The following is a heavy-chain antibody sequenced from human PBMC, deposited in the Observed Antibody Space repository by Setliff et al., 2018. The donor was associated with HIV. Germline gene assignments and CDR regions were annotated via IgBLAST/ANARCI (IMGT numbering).Heavy chain of an antibody. J-gene: IGHJ4*02. V-gene: IGHV3-30*19. CDR3: ASARIPTGGTSTSFDY. D-gene: IGHD1-1*01. Sequence: GGSLRLSCAVSGFTFSNFGMHWVRQAPGRGLEWLTFVSYDGSLQYYADSVKGRFTISRDNSKNTLYLQMNSLRPEDTAVYYCASARIPTGGTSTSFDYWGQGTLVTVSS. CDR2: VSYDGSLQ. CDR1: GFTFSNFG.